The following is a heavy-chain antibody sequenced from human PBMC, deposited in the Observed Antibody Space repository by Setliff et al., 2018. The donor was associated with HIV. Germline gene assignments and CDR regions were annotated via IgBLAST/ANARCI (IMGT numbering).Heavy chain of an antibody. Sequence: RLSCAASGFTFNNYAMGWVRQAPGKGLEWVSAINDRGDYIYYADFARGRFTISRDSSKNTLYLQMNSLRAEDTALYFCARDAPGYSHVLDFWGQGTLVTVFS. CDR1: GFTFNNYA. J-gene: IGHJ4*02. CDR3: ARDAPGYSHVLDF. D-gene: IGHD5-18*01. V-gene: IGHV3-23*01. CDR2: INDRGDYI.